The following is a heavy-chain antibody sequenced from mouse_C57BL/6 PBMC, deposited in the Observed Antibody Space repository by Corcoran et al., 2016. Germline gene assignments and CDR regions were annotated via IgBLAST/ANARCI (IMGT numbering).Heavy chain of an antibody. J-gene: IGHJ3*01. Sequence: EVKLLQSGGGLVQPGGSLKLSCGASGIDFSRYWMCWVRRAPGKGLEWIGEINQDSSTINYAPALKDKFIISRDNAKNTLYLQMSKGRSEDTALYYCARQGYYGLFAYWGQGTLVTVSA. CDR3: ARQGYYGLFAY. CDR1: GIDFSRYW. V-gene: IGHV4-1*01. CDR2: INQDSSTI. D-gene: IGHD1-1*01.